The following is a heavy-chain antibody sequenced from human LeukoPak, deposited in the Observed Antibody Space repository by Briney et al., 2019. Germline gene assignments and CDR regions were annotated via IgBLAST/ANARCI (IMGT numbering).Heavy chain of an antibody. CDR1: GDSISSGTYY. CDR3: ARGVGSSSSNWFDP. J-gene: IGHJ5*02. CDR2: VYSSGNT. D-gene: IGHD6-6*01. V-gene: IGHV4-61*02. Sequence: TLSLTLHVSGDSISSGTYYWGWIRQPAGKGLEWIGRVYSSGNTNYNPSLKSRVTISIDTSKNQFSLKLSSVTAADTAAYYCARGVGSSSSNWFDPWGQGTLVTVSS.